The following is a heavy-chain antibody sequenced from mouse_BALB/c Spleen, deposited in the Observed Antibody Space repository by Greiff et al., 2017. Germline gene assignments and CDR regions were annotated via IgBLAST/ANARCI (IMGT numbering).Heavy chain of an antibody. D-gene: IGHD2-2*01. CDR3: ARWLPYVGAMDY. CDR1: GFNIKDYY. CDR2: IDPENGNT. Sequence: EVKLVESGAELVRPGALVKLSCKASGFNIKDYYMHWVKQRPEQGLEWIGWIDPENGNTIYDPKFQGKASITADTSSNTAYLQLSSLTSEDTAVYYCARWLPYVGAMDYWGQGTSVTVSS. J-gene: IGHJ4*01. V-gene: IGHV14-1*02.